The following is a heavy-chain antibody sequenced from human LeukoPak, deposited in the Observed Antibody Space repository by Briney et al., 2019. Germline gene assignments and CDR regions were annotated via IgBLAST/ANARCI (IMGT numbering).Heavy chain of an antibody. CDR2: ISAYNGKT. V-gene: IGHV1-18*01. J-gene: IGHJ6*03. CDR1: GYTFTSYG. D-gene: IGHD6-6*01. CDR3: ASIAARRSYYYYYYMDV. Sequence: ASVKVSCKASGYTFTSYGINWVRQAPGQGLEWMGWISAYNGKTNYTQKLQGRVTMTTDTSTSTAYMELRGLRSDDTAVYYCASIAARRSYYYYYYMDVWGKGTTVTVSS.